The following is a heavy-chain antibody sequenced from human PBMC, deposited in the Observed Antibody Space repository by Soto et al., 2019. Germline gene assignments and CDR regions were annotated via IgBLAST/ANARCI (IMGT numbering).Heavy chain of an antibody. D-gene: IGHD2-21*01. CDR1: GFTFSNFA. V-gene: IGHV3-23*01. Sequence: GGSLRLSCSASGFTFSNFAIHWVRQAPGKGLEWVSAISGSGSSTYYADSVKGRFTISRDNSKNTLYLQMDSLKTEDTAVYYCTHLLSLAHPYSYLWGQGTQVTVSS. CDR3: THLLSLAHPYSYL. CDR2: ISGSGSST. J-gene: IGHJ4*02.